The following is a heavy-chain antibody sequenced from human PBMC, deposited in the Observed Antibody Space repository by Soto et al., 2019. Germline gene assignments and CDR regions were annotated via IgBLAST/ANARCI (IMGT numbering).Heavy chain of an antibody. D-gene: IGHD6-13*01. CDR3: ARDHWTAAAASYYYYGMDV. J-gene: IGHJ6*02. Sequence: SVKVSCKASGGTFSSYAISWVRQAPGQGLEWMGGIIPIFGTASYAQKFQGRVTITADKSTSTAYMELSSLRSEDTAVYYCARDHWTAAAASYYYYGMDVWGQGTTVTVSS. V-gene: IGHV1-69*06. CDR1: GGTFSSYA. CDR2: IIPIFGTA.